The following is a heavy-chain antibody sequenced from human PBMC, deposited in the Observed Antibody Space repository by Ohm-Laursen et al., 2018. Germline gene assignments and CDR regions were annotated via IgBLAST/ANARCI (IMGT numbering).Heavy chain of an antibody. J-gene: IGHJ5*02. D-gene: IGHD3-3*01. CDR3: ATLRSLEWWFDI. Sequence: SVKVSCKASGHIYGIGWVRQAPGQGLEWMGWFSVDSGNTNYAQKLQGRISLTTDSSTTTVHMELSSLRSDDTAVYFCATLRSLEWWFDIWGQGTLVTVSS. CDR1: GHIYG. CDR2: FSVDSGNT. V-gene: IGHV1-18*01.